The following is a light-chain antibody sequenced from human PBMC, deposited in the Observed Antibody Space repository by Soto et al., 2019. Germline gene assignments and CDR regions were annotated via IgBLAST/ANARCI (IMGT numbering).Light chain of an antibody. Sequence: QSVLTQPPSMSGAPGQRVTISCTGSSSNIGSGYDVHWYQQLPGTPPKLLIYLNNDRPSGVPDRFSGSKSGTSASLAITGLRAADEAVYYCQSSDTSLPGLMIFGGGTKLTVL. CDR2: LNN. CDR3: QSSDTSLPGLMI. V-gene: IGLV1-40*01. J-gene: IGLJ2*01. CDR1: SSNIGSGYD.